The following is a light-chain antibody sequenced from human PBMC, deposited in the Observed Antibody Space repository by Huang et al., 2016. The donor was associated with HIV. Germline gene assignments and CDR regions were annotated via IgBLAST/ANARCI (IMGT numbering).Light chain of an antibody. CDR3: QQYGSCFT. CDR1: QSVSSNY. CDR2: GAS. J-gene: IGKJ4*01. V-gene: IGKV3-20*01. Sequence: ENVLTQSPGTMSLSPGERATFSCRASQSVSSNYLAWYQHKPGQAPRRLIHGASSRATGIPDRFSGNGSVTDFTLTISRLEPEDFAVYYCQQYGSCFTFGGGTRVEIK.